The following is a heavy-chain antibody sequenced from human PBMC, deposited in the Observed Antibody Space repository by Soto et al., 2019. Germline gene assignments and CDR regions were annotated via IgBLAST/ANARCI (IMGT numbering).Heavy chain of an antibody. D-gene: IGHD2-15*01. CDR3: ARVAVAARPRWYNWFDP. CDR2: MNPNSGET. V-gene: IGHV1-8*02. J-gene: IGHJ5*02. Sequence: QEQLVQSGAEVKKPGASVKVSCKTSGYTFSDYDINWVRQATGQGLEWIGRMNPNSGETGYAQKFQGRVTMTRRVSLTTAYLELSSLRSEDTAVYYCARVAVAARPRWYNWFDPWGQGTLVTVSS. CDR1: GYTFSDYD.